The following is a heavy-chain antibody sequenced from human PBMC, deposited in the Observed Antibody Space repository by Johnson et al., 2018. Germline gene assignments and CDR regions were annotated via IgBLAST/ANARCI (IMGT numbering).Heavy chain of an antibody. Sequence: QVQLQESGAEVKKPGASVKVSCKASGYTFTSYDINWVRQATGQGREWMGGIIPIFGTANYAQKFQGRVTITADESTSTAYMELSSLGSEDTAVYYCAECQGAYDSLKQNAFDIWCQGTMVTVSS. D-gene: IGHD3-22*01. V-gene: IGHV1-69*01. CDR1: GYTFTSYD. CDR2: IIPIFGTA. CDR3: AECQGAYDSLKQNAFDI. J-gene: IGHJ3*02.